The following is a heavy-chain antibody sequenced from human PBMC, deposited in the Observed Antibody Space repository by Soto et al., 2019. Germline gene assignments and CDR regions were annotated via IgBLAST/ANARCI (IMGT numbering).Heavy chain of an antibody. V-gene: IGHV1-18*01. CDR2: ISAYNGNT. CDR1: GYTFTSYG. CDR3: ARVRGDPEYFQH. D-gene: IGHD2-21*01. Sequence: ASVKVSCKASGYTFTSYGISLVRQAPVQVLELMVWISAYNGNTNYAQKLQGRFTITTYASTSTSYIELRSLRSDDTSVYYCARVRGDPEYFQHWG. J-gene: IGHJ1*01.